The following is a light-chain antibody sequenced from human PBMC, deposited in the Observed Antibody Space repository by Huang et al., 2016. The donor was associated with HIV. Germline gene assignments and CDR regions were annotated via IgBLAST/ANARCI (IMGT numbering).Light chain of an antibody. Sequence: DIQMTQSPSTLSASVGDRVTITCRASQSINIWLAWYQQKPGKAPKVLIYRASSLESGVPSRFSGSGSGTEFTLTISSLQPDDFATYYCQQYNSYSRTFGQGTQVEIK. CDR3: QQYNSYSRT. J-gene: IGKJ1*01. V-gene: IGKV1-5*03. CDR1: QSINIW. CDR2: RAS.